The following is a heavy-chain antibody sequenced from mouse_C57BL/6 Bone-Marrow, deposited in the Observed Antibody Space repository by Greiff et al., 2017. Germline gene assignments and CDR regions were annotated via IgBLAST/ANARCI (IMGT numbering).Heavy chain of an antibody. CDR2: IYPGDGDT. CDR3: ARRLLFSWYFDV. J-gene: IGHJ1*03. CDR1: GYAFSSYW. V-gene: IGHV1-80*01. Sequence: VQLQQSGAELVKPGASVKISCKASGYAFSSYWMNWVKQRPGKGLEWIGQIYPGDGDTNYNGKFKGKATLTADKSSSTAYMQLSSLTSEDSAVYFCARRLLFSWYFDVWGTGTTVTVSS. D-gene: IGHD3-2*02.